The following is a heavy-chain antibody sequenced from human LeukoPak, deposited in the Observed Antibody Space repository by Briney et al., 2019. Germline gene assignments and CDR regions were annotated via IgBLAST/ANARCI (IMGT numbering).Heavy chain of an antibody. CDR2: INHSGST. J-gene: IGHJ3*02. CDR3: ARGFPVKAFDI. CDR1: GGSFSGYY. V-gene: IGHV4-34*01. D-gene: IGHD2/OR15-2a*01. Sequence: SETLSLTCAVYGGSFSGYYWNWIRQPPGKGLEWIGEINHSGSTNYNPSLKSRVTISVDTSKNQFSLKLGSVTAADTAVYYCARGFPVKAFDIWGQGTMVTVSS.